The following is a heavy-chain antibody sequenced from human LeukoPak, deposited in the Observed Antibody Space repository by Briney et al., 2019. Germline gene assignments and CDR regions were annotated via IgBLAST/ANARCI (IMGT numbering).Heavy chain of an antibody. Sequence: PGGSLRLSCAASGFTFSSYWMSWVRQAPGKGLEWVANIKQDGSEKYYVDSVKGRFAISRDNAKNSLYLQMNSLRAEDTAVDYCARDCSSSSCYGNGVYWGQGTLVTVSS. J-gene: IGHJ4*02. CDR2: IKQDGSEK. V-gene: IGHV3-7*04. D-gene: IGHD2-2*01. CDR1: GFTFSSYW. CDR3: ARDCSSSSCYGNGVY.